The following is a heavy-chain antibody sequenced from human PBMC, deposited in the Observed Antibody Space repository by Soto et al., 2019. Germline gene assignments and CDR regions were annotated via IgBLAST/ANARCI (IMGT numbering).Heavy chain of an antibody. D-gene: IGHD3-22*01. Sequence: LRLSCAASGFTFSSYAMSWVRQAPGKGLEWVSAISGSGGSTYYAESVKGRFTISRDNSKNTLYLQMNSLRAEDTAIYYCGKYYYDSSTTYFDYWGQGTPVTVSS. V-gene: IGHV3-23*01. CDR1: GFTFSSYA. CDR3: GKYYYDSSTTYFDY. CDR2: ISGSGGST. J-gene: IGHJ4*02.